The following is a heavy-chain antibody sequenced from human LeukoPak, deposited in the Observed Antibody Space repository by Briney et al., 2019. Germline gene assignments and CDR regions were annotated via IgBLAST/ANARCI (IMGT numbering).Heavy chain of an antibody. V-gene: IGHV3-74*01. D-gene: IGHD5-18*01. CDR2: INSVGSRT. CDR3: ARGSYGYDY. CDR1: GFTFSSYW. J-gene: IGHJ4*02. Sequence: GGSLRLSCAASGFTFSSYWMHWVRQGPGKGLVWVSRINSVGSRTTYADSVKGRFTISRDNAKKTLYLQMNSLRAEDTAVYYCARGSYGYDYWGQGTLVTVSS.